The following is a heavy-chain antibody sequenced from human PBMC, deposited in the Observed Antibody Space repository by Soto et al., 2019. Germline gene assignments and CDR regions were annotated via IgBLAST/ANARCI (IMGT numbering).Heavy chain of an antibody. J-gene: IGHJ4*02. CDR2: INPSGGST. CDR1: GYTFTGYY. Sequence: GASVKVSCKASGYTFTGYYTHWVRQAPGQGLEWMGWINPSGGSTSYAQKFQGRVTMTRDTSTSTVYMELSSLRSEDTAVYYCARESYYYDSSGYRVPTASDYWGQGTLVTVSS. D-gene: IGHD3-22*01. CDR3: ARESYYYDSSGYRVPTASDY. V-gene: IGHV1-46*01.